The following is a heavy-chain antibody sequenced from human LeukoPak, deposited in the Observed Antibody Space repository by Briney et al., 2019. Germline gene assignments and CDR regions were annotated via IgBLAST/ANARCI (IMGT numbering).Heavy chain of an antibody. D-gene: IGHD4-11*01. CDR3: ARASDDYTYYYYMDV. Sequence: SETLSLTCAVYGGSFSGYYWSWIRQPPGKGLEWIGEINHSGSTYYNPSLKSRVTISVDTSKNQFSLKLSFVTAADTAVYYCARASDDYTYYYYMDVWGKGTTVTVSS. V-gene: IGHV4-34*01. J-gene: IGHJ6*03. CDR1: GGSFSGYY. CDR2: INHSGST.